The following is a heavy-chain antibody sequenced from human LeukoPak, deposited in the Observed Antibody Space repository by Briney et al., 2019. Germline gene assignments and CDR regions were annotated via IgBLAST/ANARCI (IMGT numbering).Heavy chain of an antibody. J-gene: IGHJ4*02. CDR1: GGTFSSYA. Sequence: ASVKVSCKASGGTFSSYAISWVRQAPGQGLEWMGWISAYNGNTNYAQKFQGRVTMTRDTSTSTVYMELSSLRSEDTAVYYCARARDYYGSEGPGDYWGQGTLVTVSS. V-gene: IGHV1-18*01. CDR3: ARARDYYGSEGPGDY. CDR2: ISAYNGNT. D-gene: IGHD3-10*01.